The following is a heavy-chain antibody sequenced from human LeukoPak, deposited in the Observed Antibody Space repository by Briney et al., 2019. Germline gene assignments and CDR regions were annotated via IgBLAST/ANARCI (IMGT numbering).Heavy chain of an antibody. CDR2: INTSGGTT. Sequence: GGSLRLSCAASGFSFSSYGISWVRQAPGKGLEWVSTINTSGGTTYYADSVKGRFTISRDNAKNSLNLQMNSLRAEDTAVYYCARGDEVVAADYYYYMDVWGKGTTVTISS. D-gene: IGHD2-15*01. V-gene: IGHV3-48*04. CDR3: ARGDEVVAADYYYYMDV. CDR1: GFSFSSYG. J-gene: IGHJ6*03.